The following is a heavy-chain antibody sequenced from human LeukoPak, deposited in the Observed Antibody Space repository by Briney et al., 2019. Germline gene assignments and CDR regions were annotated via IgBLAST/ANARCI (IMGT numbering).Heavy chain of an antibody. CDR1: GFTFSTYA. CDR3: AKDWRLYTPVYFFDY. V-gene: IGHV3-33*06. CDR2: IWFDGSNK. J-gene: IGHJ4*02. D-gene: IGHD3-16*02. Sequence: PGRSLRLSCAASGFTFSTYAMHWVRQAPGKGLEWVAVIWFDGSNKYYADSVKGRFTISRDNSKNTLYLQMNSLRAEDTAVYYCAKDWRLYTPVYFFDYWGQGTLVTVSS.